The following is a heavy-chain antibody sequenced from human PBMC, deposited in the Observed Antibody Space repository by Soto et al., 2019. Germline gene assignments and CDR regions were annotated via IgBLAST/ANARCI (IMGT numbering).Heavy chain of an antibody. CDR3: ARAREWEHLFDY. V-gene: IGHV4-30-2*01. D-gene: IGHD1-26*01. CDR1: GGSISSGGYS. J-gene: IGHJ4*02. CDR2: IYHSGST. Sequence: PSETLSLTCAVSGGSISSGGYSWSWIRQPPGKGLEWIGYIYHSGSTYYNPSLKSRVTISVDRSKNQFSLKLSSVTAADTAVYYCARAREWEHLFDYWGQGTLVTVSS.